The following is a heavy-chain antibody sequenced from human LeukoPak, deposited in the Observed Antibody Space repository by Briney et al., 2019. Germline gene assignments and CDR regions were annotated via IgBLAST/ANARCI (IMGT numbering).Heavy chain of an antibody. CDR1: GFTFSSYG. CDR3: AKDGPDSGSSDAFDI. CDR2: ISYDGSNK. J-gene: IGHJ3*02. V-gene: IGHV3-30*18. D-gene: IGHD3-10*01. Sequence: GGSLRLSCAASGFTFSSYGMHWVRQAPGKGLEWVAVISYDGSNKYYADSVKGRFTISRDNSKNTLYLQMNSLRAEDTAVYYCAKDGPDSGSSDAFDIWGQGTTVTVSS.